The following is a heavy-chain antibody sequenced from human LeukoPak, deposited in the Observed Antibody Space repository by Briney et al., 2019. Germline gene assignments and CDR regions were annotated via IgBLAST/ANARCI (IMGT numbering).Heavy chain of an antibody. Sequence: SVKVSCKASGGTFSSYTISWVRQAPGQGLEWMGRIIPILGIANYAQKFQGRVTITADKSTSTAYKELGSLRSEDTAVYYCARDQNPHIAVAGRSHFDYWGQGTLVTVSS. CDR1: GGTFSSYT. V-gene: IGHV1-69*04. CDR2: IIPILGIA. D-gene: IGHD6-19*01. CDR3: ARDQNPHIAVAGRSHFDY. J-gene: IGHJ4*02.